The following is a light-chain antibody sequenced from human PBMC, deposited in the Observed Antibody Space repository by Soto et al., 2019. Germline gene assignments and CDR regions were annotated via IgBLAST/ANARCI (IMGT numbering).Light chain of an antibody. Sequence: ESVLTQSPGTLSLSPGERATLSCRSSQSVSSNYLAWYQQKPDQAPRLVIYDVSGGATGVPDRFSGSGSGTDFTLTISRLEPEDFAVYYCQQYGSSPTFGQGTKVEIK. CDR2: DVS. CDR1: QSVSSNY. J-gene: IGKJ1*01. V-gene: IGKV3-20*01. CDR3: QQYGSSPT.